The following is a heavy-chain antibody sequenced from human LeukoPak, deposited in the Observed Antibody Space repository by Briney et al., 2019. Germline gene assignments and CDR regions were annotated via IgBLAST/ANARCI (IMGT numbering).Heavy chain of an antibody. CDR1: GYTFTSSV. J-gene: IGHJ5*02. CDR2: ISAYNGNT. Sequence: ASVKVSCKASGYTFTSSVISWVRQAPGQGLEWMGWISAYNGNTNYAQKLQGRITMTTDTSTSTDYMELRSLTSDDTAVYYCAKTDILAGYTFDPWGQGTLVTVSS. V-gene: IGHV1-18*01. D-gene: IGHD3-9*01. CDR3: AKTDILAGYTFDP.